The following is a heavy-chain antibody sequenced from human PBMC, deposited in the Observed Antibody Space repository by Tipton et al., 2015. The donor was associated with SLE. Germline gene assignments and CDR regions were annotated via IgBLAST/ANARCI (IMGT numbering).Heavy chain of an antibody. V-gene: IGHV3-30*14. CDR1: GFTFSSYA. CDR3: ATAIPPSIFGVVILHYGMDV. J-gene: IGHJ6*02. D-gene: IGHD3-3*01. Sequence: QLVQSGGGVVQPGRSLRLSCAASGFTFSSYAMHWVRQAPGKGLEWVAVISYDGSNKYYADSVKGRFTISRDNSKNTLYLQMNSLRAEDTAVYYCATAIPPSIFGVVILHYGMDVWGQGTTVTVSS. CDR2: ISYDGSNK.